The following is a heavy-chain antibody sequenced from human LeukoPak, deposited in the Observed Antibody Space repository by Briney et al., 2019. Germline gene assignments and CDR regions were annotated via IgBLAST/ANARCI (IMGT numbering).Heavy chain of an antibody. CDR3: ARDIVIKPATYR. J-gene: IGHJ4*02. Sequence: PGGSLRLSCAASGFTLSNAWMIWVRQAPGRGLEWVGRIKSRSDGGTTDFPAPVKGRFTISRDDSENTLYLQMHSLKTEDTGVYYCARDIVIKPATYRWGQGALVIVSS. V-gene: IGHV3-15*01. CDR1: GFTLSNAW. CDR2: IKSRSDGGTT. D-gene: IGHD1-26*01.